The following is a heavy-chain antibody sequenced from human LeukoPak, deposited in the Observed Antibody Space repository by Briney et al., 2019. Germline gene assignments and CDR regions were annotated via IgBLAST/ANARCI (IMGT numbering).Heavy chain of an antibody. Sequence: ASVKVSCKASGYTFTTCDINWVRQATGQGLEWMGWMNPNSGNTGYAQKFQGRVTMTRNTSTSTAYMELSSLRSEDTAVYYCARGQYCTSFTCPYYFDYWGQGTLVTVSP. CDR1: GYTFTTCD. J-gene: IGHJ4*02. CDR2: MNPNSGNT. D-gene: IGHD2-8*01. V-gene: IGHV1-8*01. CDR3: ARGQYCTSFTCPYYFDY.